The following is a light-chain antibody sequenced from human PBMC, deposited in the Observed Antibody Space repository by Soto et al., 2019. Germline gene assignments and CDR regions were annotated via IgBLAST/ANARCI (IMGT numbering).Light chain of an antibody. CDR2: GAS. Sequence: EILMTQSPATLSVSPGERATLSCRASQSVSSNLAWYQQKPGQAPRLLIFGASTRATGIPARFSGSGSGTEFTLTISSLQSEDFAVYYCQQYNTWPPITFGPGTRLDIK. CDR1: QSVSSN. CDR3: QQYNTWPPIT. V-gene: IGKV3-15*01. J-gene: IGKJ5*01.